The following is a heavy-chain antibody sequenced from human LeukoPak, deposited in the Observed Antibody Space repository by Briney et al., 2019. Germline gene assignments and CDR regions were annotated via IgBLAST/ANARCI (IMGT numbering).Heavy chain of an antibody. D-gene: IGHD2-8*01. CDR2: ISSSSSTI. CDR1: GFTFTRYW. V-gene: IGHV3-48*04. J-gene: IGHJ3*02. CDR3: EWYALPGAFDI. Sequence: PGGSLRLSCAASGFTFTRYWMTWVRQAPGKGLEWVSYISSSSSTIYYADSVKGRFTISRDNAKNSLYLQMNSLRAEDTAVYYCEWYALPGAFDIWGQGTMVTVSS.